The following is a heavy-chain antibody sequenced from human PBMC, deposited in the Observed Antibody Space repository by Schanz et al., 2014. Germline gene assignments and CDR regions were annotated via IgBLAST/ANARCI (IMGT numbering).Heavy chain of an antibody. D-gene: IGHD5-12*01. Sequence: QVPLVQSGAEVKKPGASVKVSCKASGYTFTFTTYGISWVRQVPGQGLEWMGIINPTGGSTSYAQRFQGRVAVTRDTSTSTVYMELSSLRSEDTAVYYCARAAYGGYTSTPLRYWGQGTLVTVSS. CDR3: ARAAYGGYTSTPLRY. V-gene: IGHV1-46*01. J-gene: IGHJ4*02. CDR2: INPTGGST. CDR1: GYTFTFTTYG.